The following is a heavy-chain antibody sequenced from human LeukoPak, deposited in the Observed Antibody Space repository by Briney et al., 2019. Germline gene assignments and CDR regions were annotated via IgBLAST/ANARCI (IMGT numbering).Heavy chain of an antibody. J-gene: IGHJ4*02. V-gene: IGHV4-61*02. D-gene: IGHD3-10*01. CDR1: GGSISSASYY. Sequence: SETLSLTCTVSGGSISSASYYWSWIRQPAGKGLQWIGRIYTSGTTYYNPSLKSRVTISVDTSKNQFSLKLDSVTAADTAVFYCAANSADYNTLGSSYKVWGQGTLVTVSS. CDR3: AANSADYNTLGSSYKV. CDR2: IYTSGTT.